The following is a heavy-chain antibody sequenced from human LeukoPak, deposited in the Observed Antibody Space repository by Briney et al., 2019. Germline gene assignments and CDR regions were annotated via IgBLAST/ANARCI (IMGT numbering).Heavy chain of an antibody. V-gene: IGHV1-24*01. CDR3: ATDFLEGRVGQNFDY. D-gene: IGHD3-10*01. J-gene: IGHJ4*02. CDR1: GYTLTELS. Sequence: ASVKVSCKVSGYTLTELSMHWVRQAPGKGLEWMGGFDPEDGETIYAQKFQGRVTMTEDTSTDTAYMELSSLRSEDTAVYYCATDFLEGRVGQNFDYWGQRTLVTVSS. CDR2: FDPEDGET.